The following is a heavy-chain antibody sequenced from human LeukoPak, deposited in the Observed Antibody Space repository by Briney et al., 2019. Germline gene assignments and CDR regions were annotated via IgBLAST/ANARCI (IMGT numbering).Heavy chain of an antibody. Sequence: GGSLRLSCAASGFTFSSYEMNWVRQAPGKGLEWVSYISSSGSTIYYADSVKGRFTISRDNAKNSLYLQMNSLRAEDTAVYYCARGVGVGSWYYYYYYMDVWGKGTTVTISS. J-gene: IGHJ6*03. CDR3: ARGVGVGSWYYYYYYMDV. V-gene: IGHV3-48*03. CDR1: GFTFSSYE. D-gene: IGHD6-13*01. CDR2: ISSSGSTI.